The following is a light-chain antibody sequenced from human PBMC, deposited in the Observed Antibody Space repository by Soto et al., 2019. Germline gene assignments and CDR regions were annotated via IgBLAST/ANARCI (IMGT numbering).Light chain of an antibody. CDR3: QQYNRWPKT. J-gene: IGKJ1*01. CDR1: QTVRSS. Sequence: DIVMSQSPATLSVSPGERATLSCRASQTVRSSLAWYQQKPGQAPRLLIHGASTRATGIPARFSGSGSGTEFTLTISSLQSEDFAVYDCQQYNRWPKTFGQGTKVEIK. V-gene: IGKV3D-15*01. CDR2: GAS.